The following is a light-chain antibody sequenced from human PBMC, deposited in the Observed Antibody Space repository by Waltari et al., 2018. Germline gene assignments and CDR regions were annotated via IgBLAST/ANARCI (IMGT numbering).Light chain of an antibody. V-gene: IGLV2-23*01. CDR1: SRHSGRYKL. J-gene: IGLJ1*01. CDR2: EAS. Sequence: QSALTQPASVSRSPGQSLTDSRPWPSRHSGRYKLVPWYQQQPPQAPKLMIYEASKRPSGVSNRFSGSKSGNTASLTISGLQPEDEADYYCCSYAGANTYVFGSGTKVTVL. CDR3: CSYAGANTYV.